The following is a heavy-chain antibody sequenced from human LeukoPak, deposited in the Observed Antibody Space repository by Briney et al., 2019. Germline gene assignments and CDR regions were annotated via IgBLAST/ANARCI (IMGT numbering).Heavy chain of an antibody. CDR2: INWNGGST. CDR1: GFTSDDYG. D-gene: IGHD1-26*01. J-gene: IGHJ5*02. CDR3: ARYAPVIVGAPGGGT. V-gene: IGHV3-20*04. Sequence: PGGSLRLSCAPAGFTSDDYGMSWVRQAPGKLLEWVSGINWNGGSTGYADSVKGRFTISRDNAKNSLYLQMNSLRAEDTALYYCARYAPVIVGAPGGGTWGQGTLVTVSS.